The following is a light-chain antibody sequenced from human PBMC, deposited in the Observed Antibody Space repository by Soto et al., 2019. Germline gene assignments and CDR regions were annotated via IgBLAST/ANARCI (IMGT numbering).Light chain of an antibody. CDR1: QSVSSSF. Sequence: EIVLTQSPGTLCLSPGERATLSCRASQSVSSSFLAWYQQKVGQAPRLLIYGASSRATGIPDRFSGSGSGTDFTLTISRLEPEDFAVYYCQQYGSSPRTFGQGTRLEIK. V-gene: IGKV3-20*01. CDR3: QQYGSSPRT. CDR2: GAS. J-gene: IGKJ5*01.